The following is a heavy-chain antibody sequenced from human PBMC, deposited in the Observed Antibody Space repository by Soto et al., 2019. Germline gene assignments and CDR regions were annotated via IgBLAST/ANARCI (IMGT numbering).Heavy chain of an antibody. CDR2: IYYSGST. D-gene: IGHD3-22*01. Sequence: SETLTLTCTVSGGSISSGDYYWSWIRQPPGKGLEWIGYIYYSGSTYYNPSLKSRVTISVDTSKNQFSLKLSSVTAADTAVYYCARARNYYDSSGYYIRSYYYYGMDVWGQGTTVTVSS. CDR3: ARARNYYDSSGYYIRSYYYYGMDV. J-gene: IGHJ6*02. CDR1: GGSISSGDYY. V-gene: IGHV4-30-4*01.